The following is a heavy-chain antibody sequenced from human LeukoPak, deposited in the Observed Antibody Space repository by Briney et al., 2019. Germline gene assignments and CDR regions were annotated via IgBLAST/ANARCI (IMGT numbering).Heavy chain of an antibody. J-gene: IGHJ5*02. CDR2: ISAYNGNT. CDR3: ARDGCSSSTCSHGGNWFDP. CDR1: GGTFTSYG. D-gene: IGHD2-2*01. V-gene: IGHV1-18*01. Sequence: ASVKVSCKASGGTFTSYGISWVRQAPGQGLEWMGWISAYNGNTNYAQKLQGRVTMTTDTSTSTAYMELRSLRSDDTAVYYCARDGCSSSTCSHGGNWFDPWGQGTLVTVSS.